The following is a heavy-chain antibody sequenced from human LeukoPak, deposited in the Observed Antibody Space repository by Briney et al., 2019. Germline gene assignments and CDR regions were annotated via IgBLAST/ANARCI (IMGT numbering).Heavy chain of an antibody. Sequence: GGSLRLSCAASGFTFSSYSMNWVRQAPGKGLEWVSYISSSSSTIYYADSVKGRFTISRDNAKNSLYLQMNSLRAEDTAVYYCARIFGGTMAPRDVWGQGTTVTVSS. J-gene: IGHJ6*02. CDR3: ARIFGGTMAPRDV. V-gene: IGHV3-48*04. CDR1: GFTFSSYS. D-gene: IGHD3-10*01. CDR2: ISSSSSTI.